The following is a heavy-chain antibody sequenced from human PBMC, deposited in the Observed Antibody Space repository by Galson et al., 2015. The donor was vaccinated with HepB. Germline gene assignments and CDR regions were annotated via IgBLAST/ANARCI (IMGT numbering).Heavy chain of an antibody. CDR1: GYTFTSYD. J-gene: IGHJ2*01. V-gene: IGHV1-8*01. Sequence: SVKVSCKAAGYTFTSYDINWVRQAPGQGLEWMGWMNPNSGKTGYAQKFQGRVTMTRNTPISTAYMELSSLRSEDTAVYYCARGLSPLGLAWYFDIWGRGALVTVSS. CDR3: ARGLSPLGLAWYFDI. D-gene: IGHD3-16*01. CDR2: MNPNSGKT.